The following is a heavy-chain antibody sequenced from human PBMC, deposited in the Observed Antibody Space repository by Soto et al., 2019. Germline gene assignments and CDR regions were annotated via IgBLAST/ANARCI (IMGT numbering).Heavy chain of an antibody. D-gene: IGHD1-26*01. V-gene: IGHV4-59*12. CDR1: NGSISGFY. CDR3: VRVGVGIGNHFDS. CDR2: IHYSGRT. J-gene: IGHJ4*02. Sequence: LSLTCSVSNGSISGFYWTWIRQPPGKILEWIGYIHYSGRTDYNPSLTSRATMSVDTSKNQFSLNLKAITAADTAVYCCVRVGVGIGNHFDSWGRGTLVTVSS.